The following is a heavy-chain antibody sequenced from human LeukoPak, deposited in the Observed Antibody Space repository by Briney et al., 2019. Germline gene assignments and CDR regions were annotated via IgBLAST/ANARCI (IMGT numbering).Heavy chain of an antibody. CDR1: GFTFSSYA. V-gene: IGHV3-30*04. CDR2: ISYDGSNK. D-gene: IGHD6-19*01. Sequence: GGSLRLSCAASGFTFSSYAMHWVRQAPGKGLEWVAVISYDGSNKYYADSVKGRFTISRDNSKNTPYLQMNSLRAEDTAVYYCARDALLLAGSQRIHELDYWGQGTLVTVSS. CDR3: ARDALLLAGSQRIHELDY. J-gene: IGHJ4*02.